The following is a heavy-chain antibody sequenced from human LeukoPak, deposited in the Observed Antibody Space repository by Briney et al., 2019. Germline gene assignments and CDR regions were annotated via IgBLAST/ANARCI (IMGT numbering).Heavy chain of an antibody. Sequence: GESLKISCEGSGCSFTTYWIGWVRQMPGKGLEWMGIIYPGDSDTRYSPSFQGQVTISADKSITTAYLQWSSLKASDTAMYYCALGIYRRGWRFDFWGQGTLVTVSS. D-gene: IGHD6-19*01. J-gene: IGHJ4*02. CDR1: GCSFTTYW. CDR3: ALGIYRRGWRFDF. CDR2: IYPGDSDT. V-gene: IGHV5-51*01.